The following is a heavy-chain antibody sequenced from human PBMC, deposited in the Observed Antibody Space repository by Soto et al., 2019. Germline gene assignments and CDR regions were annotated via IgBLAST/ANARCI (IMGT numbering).Heavy chain of an antibody. CDR1: GGSFSGYY. CDR3: ARSDGICSGGSCWSDAFDI. V-gene: IGHV4-34*01. CDR2: INHSGST. D-gene: IGHD2-15*01. J-gene: IGHJ3*02. Sequence: QVQLQQWGAGLLKPSETLSLTCAVYGGSFSGYYWSWIRQPPGKGLEWIGEINHSGSTNYNPSLNSRVTLAGDTSKNQCALKLSSVTAGDTAVYYCARSDGICSGGSCWSDAFDIWGQGTMVTVSS.